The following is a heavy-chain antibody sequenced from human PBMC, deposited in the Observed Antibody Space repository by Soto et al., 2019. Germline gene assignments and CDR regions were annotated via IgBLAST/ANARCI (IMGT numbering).Heavy chain of an antibody. Sequence: PSETLSLTCTVSGVSISSYYWSWIRQPPGKGLEWIGYIYYSGSTNYNPSLKSRVAISVDTSRNQFSLKLSSVTAADTAVYYCARHLVVAATNYYYYGMDVWGQGTTVTVSS. CDR1: GVSISSYY. V-gene: IGHV4-59*08. CDR2: IYYSGST. D-gene: IGHD2-15*01. J-gene: IGHJ6*02. CDR3: ARHLVVAATNYYYYGMDV.